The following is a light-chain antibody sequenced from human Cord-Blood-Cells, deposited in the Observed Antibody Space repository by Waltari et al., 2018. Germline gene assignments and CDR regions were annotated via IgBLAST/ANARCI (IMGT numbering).Light chain of an antibody. CDR2: DAS. CDR3: QQYNSYLT. Sequence: DIQMTTSPPTPPASVGDKVTITCRASQSISSWLAWYQQKPGKAPKLLIYDASSLESGVPSRFSGSGSGTEFTLTISSLQPDDFATYYCQQYNSYLTFGGGTKVEIK. J-gene: IGKJ4*01. CDR1: QSISSW. V-gene: IGKV1-5*01.